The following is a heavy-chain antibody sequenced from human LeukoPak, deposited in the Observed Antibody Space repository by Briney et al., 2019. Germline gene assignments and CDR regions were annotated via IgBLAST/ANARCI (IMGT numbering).Heavy chain of an antibody. CDR2: IIPIFGTA. CDR3: TTSENIGYIPDI. Sequence: ASVKVSCKASGGTFSSYAISWVRQAPGQGLEWMGGIIPIFGTANYAQKFQGRVTITAGESTSTAYMELSRLRTEDTAVYYCTTSENIGYIPDIWGQGTLVTVSS. D-gene: IGHD2/OR15-2a*01. V-gene: IGHV1-69*01. CDR1: GGTFSSYA. J-gene: IGHJ4*02.